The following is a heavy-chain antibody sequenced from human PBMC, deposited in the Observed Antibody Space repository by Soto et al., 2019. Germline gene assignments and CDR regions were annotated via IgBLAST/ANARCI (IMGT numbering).Heavy chain of an antibody. Sequence: QVQLQESGPGLVKPSETLSLTCTVSGDSISSYYWSWIRQPPGKGLEWIGNIYHSGGTNYSPSLKSRVPIAVDTSKNQFSLKLTSVTAADTAVYSCARHYCRGGSCYLDYWGQGTLVTVSS. CDR2: IYHSGGT. CDR1: GDSISSYY. CDR3: ARHYCRGGSCYLDY. V-gene: IGHV4-59*08. D-gene: IGHD2-15*01. J-gene: IGHJ4*02.